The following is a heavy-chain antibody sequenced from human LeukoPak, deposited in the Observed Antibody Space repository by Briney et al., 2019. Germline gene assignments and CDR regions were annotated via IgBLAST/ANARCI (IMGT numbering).Heavy chain of an antibody. CDR1: GFTFDTYT. CDR2: ITSNTKYI. Sequence: GGSLRLSCAASGFTFDTYTMNWVRQAPGKGLEWVSSITSNTKYIFYADSVKGRFTISRDNAKNSLYLQMDSLRAEDTAVYYCAKPARSDAFDIWGQGTMVTVSS. J-gene: IGHJ3*02. CDR3: AKPARSDAFDI. V-gene: IGHV3-21*01.